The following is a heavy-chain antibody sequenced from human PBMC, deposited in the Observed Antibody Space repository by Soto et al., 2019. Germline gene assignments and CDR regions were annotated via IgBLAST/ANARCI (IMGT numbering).Heavy chain of an antibody. Sequence: GGSLRLSGAASGFTFSSYAIHWVRQAPCKGLEWVAVISYDGSNKYYADSVKGRFTISRDNSKNTLYLQMNSLRAEDTAVYYCGTDGYYDILTGYPIRDDAFDIWGQGTMVTVSS. J-gene: IGHJ3*02. CDR2: ISYDGSNK. CDR3: GTDGYYDILTGYPIRDDAFDI. D-gene: IGHD3-9*01. CDR1: GFTFSSYA. V-gene: IGHV3-30-3*01.